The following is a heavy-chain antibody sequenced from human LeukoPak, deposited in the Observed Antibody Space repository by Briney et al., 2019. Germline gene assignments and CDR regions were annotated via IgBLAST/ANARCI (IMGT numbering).Heavy chain of an antibody. CDR3: ARRILGPWRHFDL. J-gene: IGHJ2*01. V-gene: IGHV4-34*01. D-gene: IGHD1-26*01. CDR1: GGSFSGYY. Sequence: SETLSLTCAVYGGSFSGYYWSWIRQPPGKGLEWIGEINYSGSTNYNPSLKSRITMSVDTSRNQFSLNLSSVTAADTAVYYCARRILGPWRHFDLWGRGTLVTVSS. CDR2: INYSGST.